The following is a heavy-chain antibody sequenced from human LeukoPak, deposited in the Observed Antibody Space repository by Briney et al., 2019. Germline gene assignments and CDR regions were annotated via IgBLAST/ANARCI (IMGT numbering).Heavy chain of an antibody. CDR2: IYPDDSDT. D-gene: IGHD3-10*01. V-gene: IGHV5-51*01. Sequence: GESLRISCKGSGYSFTTYWIAWVRQMPGKGLEWMGIIYPDDSDTRYSPSFQGQVTISADKSISTAYLQWSSLKASDTAIYYCARPPLGDGSGSYFDIWGQGTMVTVSS. CDR1: GYSFTTYW. J-gene: IGHJ3*02. CDR3: ARPPLGDGSGSYFDI.